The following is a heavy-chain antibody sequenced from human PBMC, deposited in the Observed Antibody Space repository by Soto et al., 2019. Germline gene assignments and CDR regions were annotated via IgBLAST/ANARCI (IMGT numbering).Heavy chain of an antibody. V-gene: IGHV3-21*06. Sequence: PGGSLRLSCAASGFTFTRYSMNWVRQAPGKGLEWVASISSTTNYIYYGESLKGRLTISRDNAKNSMYLQMNTLRAEDTAVYYCARESEELSSNLDYWGQGTLVTVSS. CDR2: ISSTTNYI. CDR3: ARESEELSSNLDY. J-gene: IGHJ4*02. CDR1: GFTFTRYS. D-gene: IGHD1-7*01.